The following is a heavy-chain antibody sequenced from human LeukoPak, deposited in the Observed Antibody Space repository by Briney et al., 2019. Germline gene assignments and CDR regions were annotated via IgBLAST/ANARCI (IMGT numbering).Heavy chain of an antibody. J-gene: IGHJ4*02. D-gene: IGHD1-14*01. CDR3: ARAPGGNPTTHYFDY. CDR1: GGSISSDN. Sequence: PSETLSLTCTVSGGSISSDNWSWIRQPPGKGLEWIGYIYYSGSTNYNPSLKGRVTISVDTSQNQFSLKLSSVTAADTAVYYCARAPGGNPTTHYFDYWGQGTLVTVSS. V-gene: IGHV4-59*01. CDR2: IYYSGST.